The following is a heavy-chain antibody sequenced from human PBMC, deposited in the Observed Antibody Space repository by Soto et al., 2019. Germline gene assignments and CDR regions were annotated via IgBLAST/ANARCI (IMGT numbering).Heavy chain of an antibody. CDR1: GYTFTSYG. J-gene: IGHJ4*02. CDR2: ISAYNGNT. CDR3: ARDDAVADHGLFDY. D-gene: IGHD6-19*01. V-gene: IGHV1-18*04. Sequence: GASVKVSCKASGYTFTSYGISWVRQAPGQGLEWMGWISAYNGNTNYAQKLQGRVTMTTDTSTSTAYMELRSLRSDDTAVYYCARDDAVADHGLFDYWGQGTLVTVSS.